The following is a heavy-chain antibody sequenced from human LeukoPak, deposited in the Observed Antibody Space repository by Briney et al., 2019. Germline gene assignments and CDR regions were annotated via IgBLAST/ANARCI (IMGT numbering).Heavy chain of an antibody. D-gene: IGHD3-22*01. J-gene: IGHJ3*02. V-gene: IGHV3-20*04. CDR1: GFTFSSYG. CDR3: ARDPLYDSSGYFLEDLAFDI. CDR2: INWNGGST. Sequence: GGSLRLSCAASGFTFSSYGMSWVRQAPGKGLGWVSGINWNGGSTGYADSVKGRFTISRDNAKNSLYLQMNSLRAEDTALYYCARDPLYDSSGYFLEDLAFDIWGQGTMVTVSS.